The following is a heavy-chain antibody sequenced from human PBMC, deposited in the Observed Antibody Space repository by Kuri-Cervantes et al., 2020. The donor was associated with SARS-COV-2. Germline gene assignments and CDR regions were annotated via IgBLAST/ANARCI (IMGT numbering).Heavy chain of an antibody. D-gene: IGHD1-7*01. V-gene: IGHV3-15*01. Sequence: GESLKISCAASGFTFSNAWMSWVRQAPGKGLEWVGRIKSKTDGGTTDYAAPVKGRFTISRDDSKNTLYLQMNSLKTEDTAVYYCTTVLETGTNVYRGQGTLVTVSS. CDR3: TTVLETGTNVY. CDR1: GFTFSNAW. CDR2: IKSKTDGGTT. J-gene: IGHJ4*02.